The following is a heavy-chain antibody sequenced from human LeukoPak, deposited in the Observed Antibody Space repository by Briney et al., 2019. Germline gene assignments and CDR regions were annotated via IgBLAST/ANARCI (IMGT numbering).Heavy chain of an antibody. CDR2: INPNSGYT. CDR1: GYTFTASSDYY. J-gene: IGHJ4*02. D-gene: IGHD4-17*01. CDR3: ARMFRFGDYDSIFF. Sequence: ASVKVSCKASGYTFTASSDYYIHWVRQAPGQGLEWMGRINPNSGYTDYAQKFQGRVTMTRDTSISTAYMELSSLKSDDTAVYYCARMFRFGDYDSIFFWGQGTLVTVSS. V-gene: IGHV1-2*06.